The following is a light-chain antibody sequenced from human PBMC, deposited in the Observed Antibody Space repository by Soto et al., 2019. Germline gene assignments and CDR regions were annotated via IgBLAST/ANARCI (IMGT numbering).Light chain of an antibody. CDR3: QQDGSSPT. V-gene: IGKV3-20*01. Sequence: EIVLTQSPGTLSLSPGERATLSFRASQSVSSSYLAWYQQKPGQPPRLLIYGASSRATGIPDMFSGSGSGTDFTHTISRLEPEDFEVYYCQQDGSSPTCGQGTKVEI. CDR2: GAS. J-gene: IGKJ1*01. CDR1: QSVSSSY.